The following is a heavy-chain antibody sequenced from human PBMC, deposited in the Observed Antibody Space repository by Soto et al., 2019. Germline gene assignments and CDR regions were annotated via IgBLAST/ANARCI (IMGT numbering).Heavy chain of an antibody. CDR1: GGTFSSYA. CDR3: ARIPRTVLMVYAPPTG. Sequence: QVQLVQSGAEVKKPGSSVKVSCKASGGTFSSYAISWVRQAPGHGLEWMGGIIPIFGTANYAQKFQGRVTITADKSTSTAYMELSSLRSEDTAVYYCARIPRTVLMVYAPPTGWGQGTLVTVSS. D-gene: IGHD2-8*01. V-gene: IGHV1-69*06. J-gene: IGHJ4*02. CDR2: IIPIFGTA.